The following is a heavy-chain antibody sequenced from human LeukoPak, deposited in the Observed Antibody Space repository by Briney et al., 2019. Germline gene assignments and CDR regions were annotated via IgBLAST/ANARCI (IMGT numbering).Heavy chain of an antibody. V-gene: IGHV3-7*02. D-gene: IGHD1-26*01. Sequence: GGSLRLSCAASGFTFTCCWMSWVRQTPGKGLEWVASIKQDGREKFYADSVKGRFTISRDNAKNSLYLQVNSLRAEDTAVYCCARVPGRTRYFDSWGQGILVTVSS. CDR1: GFTFTCCW. CDR3: ARVPGRTRYFDS. CDR2: IKQDGREK. J-gene: IGHJ4*02.